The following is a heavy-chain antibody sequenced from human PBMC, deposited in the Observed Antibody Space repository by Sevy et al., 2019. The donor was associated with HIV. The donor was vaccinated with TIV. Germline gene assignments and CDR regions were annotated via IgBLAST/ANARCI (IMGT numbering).Heavy chain of an antibody. D-gene: IGHD3-22*01. CDR3: ARGSGYFDY. Sequence: GGSLRLSCAASGFTFSSYAMHWVRQAPGKGLEWVAVISYDGSNKYYADSVKGRFTISRDNSKNTLYLQMNSLRAEDTAGYYCARGSGYFDYWGQGTLVTVSS. CDR2: ISYDGSNK. V-gene: IGHV3-30-3*01. J-gene: IGHJ4*02. CDR1: GFTFSSYA.